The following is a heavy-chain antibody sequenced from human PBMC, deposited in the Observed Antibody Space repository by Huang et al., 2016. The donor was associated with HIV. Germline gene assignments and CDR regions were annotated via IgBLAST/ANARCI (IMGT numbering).Heavy chain of an antibody. J-gene: IGHJ4*02. CDR1: GFTFGSFG. CDR3: AKDLTYTFGRHFDY. CDR2: IRYDGNNY. D-gene: IGHD3-3*01. Sequence: QVQLVESGGGVVQPGGSLRLSCTAFGFTFGSFGWHWVRQAPGKGLEWVAFIRYDGNNYYYADSVRGRFTISRDNSKDTLYLQMNRLRPDDSAVYYCAKDLTYTFGRHFDYWGRGTLVTVSS. V-gene: IGHV3-30*02.